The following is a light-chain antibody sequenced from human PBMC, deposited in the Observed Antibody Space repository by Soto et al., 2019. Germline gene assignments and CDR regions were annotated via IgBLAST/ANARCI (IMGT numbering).Light chain of an antibody. V-gene: IGKV3-15*01. CDR1: QSVSSS. CDR2: YAS. Sequence: EIVMTQSPATLSVPPGEKAALSCRASQSVSSSLAWYQQEPGQTTRLIIYYASSRANGIPARFSGSGSGTEFSLTISSLQSEDFVIYYCLQFNNWHRATFGQGTRLEIK. CDR3: LQFNNWHRAT. J-gene: IGKJ5*01.